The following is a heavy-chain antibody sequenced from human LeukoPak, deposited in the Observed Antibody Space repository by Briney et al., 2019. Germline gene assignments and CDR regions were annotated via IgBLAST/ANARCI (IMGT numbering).Heavy chain of an antibody. CDR3: ARDEAIPGYLGL. Sequence: ASVKVSCKASGYTXTSYGISWVRQAPGQGLEWMGWISAYNGNTNYAQKLQGRVTMTTDTSTSTAYMELRSLRSDDTAVYYCARDEAIPGYLGLWGQGTLVTVSS. CDR1: GYTXTSYG. V-gene: IGHV1-18*01. J-gene: IGHJ4*02. D-gene: IGHD3-9*01. CDR2: ISAYNGNT.